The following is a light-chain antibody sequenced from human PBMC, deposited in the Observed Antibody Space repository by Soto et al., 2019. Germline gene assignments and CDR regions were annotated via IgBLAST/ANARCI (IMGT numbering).Light chain of an antibody. V-gene: IGKV1-12*01. CDR1: QDIGRW. J-gene: IGKJ4*01. Sequence: DLQMTQAPSSLSASVGDRVTITCRASQDIGRWLAWYQQKPGTAPKVLIYAASSLQSGVPSRFSGSGSGTAFSLTISSLQPEDFATYYCKQSKSFPLTFGGGTKVDLK. CDR2: AAS. CDR3: KQSKSFPLT.